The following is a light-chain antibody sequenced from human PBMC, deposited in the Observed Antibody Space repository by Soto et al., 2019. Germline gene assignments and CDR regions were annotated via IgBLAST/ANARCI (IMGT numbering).Light chain of an antibody. J-gene: IGKJ5*01. Sequence: VLTQSPATLSLSPGERATLYCRASQSVSTYLAWYQQKPGQAPRLLIYDVSIRATGVPARFSGTGSETDFTLTISGLQSEDSAVYFCQQYNNWPFSFGQGTRLEVK. CDR3: QQYNNWPFS. CDR1: QSVSTY. V-gene: IGKV3-11*01. CDR2: DVS.